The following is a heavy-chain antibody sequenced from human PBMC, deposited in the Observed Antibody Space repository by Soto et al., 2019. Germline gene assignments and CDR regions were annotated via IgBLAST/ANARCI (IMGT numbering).Heavy chain of an antibody. CDR1: GFTFSSHA. J-gene: IGHJ4*02. D-gene: IGHD3-22*01. V-gene: IGHV3-23*01. CDR2: ISGSGGYK. CDR3: ATSYDTRGYFYNY. Sequence: PGGSLRLSCGASGFTFSSHAMSWVRQAPGKGLEWVSGISGSGGYKYYADSVRGRITISRDNSKNMLHLQMDSLRAEDTAVYYCATSYDTRGYFYNYWGQGTLVTVSS.